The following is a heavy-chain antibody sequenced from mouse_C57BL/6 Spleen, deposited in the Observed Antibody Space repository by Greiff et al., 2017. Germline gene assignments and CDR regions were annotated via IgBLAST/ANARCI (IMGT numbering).Heavy chain of an antibody. CDR2: ISDGGSYT. CDR1: GFTFSSYA. Sequence: EVQVVESGGGLVKPGGSLKLSCAASGFTFSSYAMSWVRQTPEKRLEWVATISDGGSYTYYPDNVKGRFTISRDKAKNNLYLQMSHLTSEDTAMSYCAPGDGYYGGFAYWGQGTLVTVSA. V-gene: IGHV5-4*01. J-gene: IGHJ3*01. CDR3: APGDGYYGGFAY. D-gene: IGHD2-3*01.